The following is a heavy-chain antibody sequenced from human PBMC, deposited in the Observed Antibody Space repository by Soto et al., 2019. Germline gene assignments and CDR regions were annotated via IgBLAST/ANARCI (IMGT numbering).Heavy chain of an antibody. CDR3: GKERRDSGWFVCSS. Sequence: DVQLLECGGGVVQPGGSVRLSCAASGFTFSSYAMSWVRQAPGKGLEWVSAISGNGAETSYAASGRGRFTISSDHSKDTLFLQMDRLRADDTAVYYCGKERRDSGWFVCSSWGQGILVTVSS. CDR1: GFTFSSYA. V-gene: IGHV3-23*01. D-gene: IGHD6-19*01. CDR2: ISGNGAET. J-gene: IGHJ5*02.